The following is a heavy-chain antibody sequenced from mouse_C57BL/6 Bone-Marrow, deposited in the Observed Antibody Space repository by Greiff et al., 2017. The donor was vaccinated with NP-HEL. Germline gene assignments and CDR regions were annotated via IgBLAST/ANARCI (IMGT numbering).Heavy chain of an antibody. Sequence: EVHLVESGGGLVQPKGSLKLSCAASGFSFNTYAMNWVRQAPGKGLEWVARIRSKSNNYATYYADSVKDRFTISRDDSESMLYLQMNNLKTEDTAMYYCVRHWNWDAMDYWGQGTSVTVSS. CDR2: IRSKSNNYAT. D-gene: IGHD4-1*01. CDR1: GFSFNTYA. V-gene: IGHV10-1*01. CDR3: VRHWNWDAMDY. J-gene: IGHJ4*01.